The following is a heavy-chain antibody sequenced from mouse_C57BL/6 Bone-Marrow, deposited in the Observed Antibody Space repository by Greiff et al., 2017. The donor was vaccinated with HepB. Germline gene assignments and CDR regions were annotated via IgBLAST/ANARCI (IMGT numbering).Heavy chain of an antibody. CDR3: ARGRYAMDY. CDR2: IHPNSGST. J-gene: IGHJ4*01. V-gene: IGHV1-64*01. CDR1: GYTFTSYW. Sequence: QVQLKESGAELVKPGASVKLSCKASGYTFTSYWMHWVKQRPGQGLEWIGMIHPNSGSTNYNEKFKSKATLTVDKSSSTAYMQLSSLTSEDSAVYYCARGRYAMDYWGQGTSVTVSS.